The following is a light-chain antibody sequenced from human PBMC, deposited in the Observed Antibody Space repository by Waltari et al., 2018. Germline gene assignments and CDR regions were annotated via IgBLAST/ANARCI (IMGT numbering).Light chain of an antibody. V-gene: IGLV2-14*01. CDR1: SSDVGLYNY. Sequence: QSALTQPASVSGSPGQSITISCTGPSSDVGLYNYVSWYQQHPGKAPKLMIYYVSERPSGVSNRFSGSKSGNTASLTISGLQAEDEADYYCNSYAGSSSWVFGGGTKLTVL. J-gene: IGLJ3*02. CDR2: YVS. CDR3: NSYAGSSSWV.